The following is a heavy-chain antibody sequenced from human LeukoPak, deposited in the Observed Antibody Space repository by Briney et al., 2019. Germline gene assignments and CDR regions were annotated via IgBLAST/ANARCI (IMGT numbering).Heavy chain of an antibody. D-gene: IGHD1-26*01. V-gene: IGHV3-7*01. J-gene: IGHJ5*02. CDR3: ARYSGSYGWFDP. Sequence: GGSLRLSCAASGFTSSSHWMSWVRQAPGKGLEWVATIKQDGSDKYYVDSVKGRFTISRDNTKNSVHLQMNSLRVEDTAVYYCARYSGSYGWFDPWGQGTLVTVSS. CDR2: IKQDGSDK. CDR1: GFTSSSHW.